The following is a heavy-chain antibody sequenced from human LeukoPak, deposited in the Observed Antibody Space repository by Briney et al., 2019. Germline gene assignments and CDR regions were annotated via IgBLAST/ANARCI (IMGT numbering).Heavy chain of an antibody. J-gene: IGHJ5*02. Sequence: ASVKVSCKGSGYTFSSYGISWVRQAPGQGLEWMGWISTYNGNTNYAQKFQGRVTMTRDTSISTAYMELSSLRSDDTAVYYCARSKLVGQQLGDWSDPWGQGTLVTVSS. D-gene: IGHD2-15*01. V-gene: IGHV1-18*01. CDR2: ISTYNGNT. CDR1: GYTFSSYG. CDR3: ARSKLVGQQLGDWSDP.